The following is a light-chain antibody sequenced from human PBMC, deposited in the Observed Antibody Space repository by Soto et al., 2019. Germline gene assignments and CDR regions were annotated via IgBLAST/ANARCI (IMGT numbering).Light chain of an antibody. CDR2: GAS. Sequence: EILMTQSPATLAVSPGERATLSCRASQSVRINVAWYQQKNGQAPRLLVYGASTRASSIPDRFSGSGSGTEFTLTISSLQSEDFAVYYCQEYSKWPSRTFGPGTKVDIK. CDR1: QSVRIN. V-gene: IGKV3-15*01. CDR3: QEYSKWPSRT. J-gene: IGKJ1*01.